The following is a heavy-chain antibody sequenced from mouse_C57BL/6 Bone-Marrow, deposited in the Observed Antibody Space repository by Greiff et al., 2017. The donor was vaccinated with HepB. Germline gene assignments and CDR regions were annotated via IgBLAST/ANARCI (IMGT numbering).Heavy chain of an antibody. CDR2: IYPSDSET. CDR1: GYTFTSYW. D-gene: IGHD1-1*01. J-gene: IGHJ1*03. Sequence: QVQLQQPGAELVRPGSSVKLSCKASGYTFTSYWMDWVKQRPGQGLEWIGNIYPSDSETHYNQKFKDKATLTVDKSSSTAYMKLSSLTSEDSAVYYCAREGTTVVEDWYFDVWGTGTTVTVSS. CDR3: AREGTTVVEDWYFDV. V-gene: IGHV1-61*01.